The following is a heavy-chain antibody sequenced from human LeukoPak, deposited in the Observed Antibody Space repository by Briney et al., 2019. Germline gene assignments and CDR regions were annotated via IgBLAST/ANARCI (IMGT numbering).Heavy chain of an antibody. D-gene: IGHD3-22*01. V-gene: IGHV3-33*01. CDR1: GFTFSSYG. Sequence: PGGSLRLSCAASGFTFSSYGMHWVRQAPGKGLEWVAVIWYDGSNKYYADSVRGRFTLSRDNSKNTLYLQMNSLRAEDTAVYYCARDKGGSSGYSYYFDYWGQGTLVTVSS. CDR3: ARDKGGSSGYSYYFDY. J-gene: IGHJ4*02. CDR2: IWYDGSNK.